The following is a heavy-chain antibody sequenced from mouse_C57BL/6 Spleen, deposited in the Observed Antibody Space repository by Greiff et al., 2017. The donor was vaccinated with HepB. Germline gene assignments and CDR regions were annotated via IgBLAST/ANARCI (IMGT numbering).Heavy chain of an antibody. Sequence: VQLQQSGAELVKPGASVKISCKASGYAFSSYWMNWVKQRPGKGLEWIGQIYPGDGDTNYNGKFKGKATLTADKSSTTAYMQISSLTSEDSAVYFCSRDGGDYDRFAYWGQGTLVTVSA. V-gene: IGHV1-80*01. CDR1: GYAFSSYW. D-gene: IGHD2-4*01. CDR3: SRDGGDYDRFAY. CDR2: IYPGDGDT. J-gene: IGHJ3*01.